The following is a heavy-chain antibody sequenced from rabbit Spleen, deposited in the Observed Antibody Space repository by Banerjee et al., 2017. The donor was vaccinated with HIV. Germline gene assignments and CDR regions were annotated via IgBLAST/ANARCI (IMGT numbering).Heavy chain of an antibody. D-gene: IGHD4-1*01. CDR1: GIDYSVEG. Sequence: QELEESGGGLVQPGESLKLSCVVSGIDYSVEGISWVRQAPGKGLEWIGYIDPVFGITYYANWVNGRFSISSHNAQNTLFLQLNSLTAADTATYFCVRELAAKFGLWGPGTLVTVS. J-gene: IGHJ4*01. V-gene: IGHV1S7*01. CDR3: VRELAAKFGL. CDR2: IDPVFGIT.